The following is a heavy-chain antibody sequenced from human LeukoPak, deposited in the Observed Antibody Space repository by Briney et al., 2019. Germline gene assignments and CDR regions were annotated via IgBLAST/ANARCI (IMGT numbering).Heavy chain of an antibody. V-gene: IGHV1-24*01. CDR3: ATDQGQTLVRGAPRKNWFDP. D-gene: IGHD3-10*01. CDR2: FDPEDGET. J-gene: IGHJ5*02. CDR1: GYTLTELS. Sequence: ASVKVSCKVSGYTLTELSMRWARQAPGKGLEWMGGFDPEDGETIYAQKFEGRVTMTEDTSTDTAYMELSSLRSEDTAVYYCATDQGQTLVRGAPRKNWFDPWGQGTLVTVSS.